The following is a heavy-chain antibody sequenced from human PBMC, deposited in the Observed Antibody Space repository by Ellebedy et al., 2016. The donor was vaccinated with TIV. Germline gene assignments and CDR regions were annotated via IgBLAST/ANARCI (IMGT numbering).Heavy chain of an antibody. V-gene: IGHV1-18*01. CDR2: ISAYNGNT. D-gene: IGHD1-26*01. CDR3: ARVWERFGGSGRGGSDY. CDR1: GYTFTSYG. J-gene: IGHJ4*02. Sequence: ASVKVSXXASGYTFTSYGISWVRQAPGQGLEWMGWISAYNGNTNYAQKLQGRVTMTTDTSTSTAYMELRSLRSDDTAVYYCARVWERFGGSGRGGSDYWGQGTLVTVSS.